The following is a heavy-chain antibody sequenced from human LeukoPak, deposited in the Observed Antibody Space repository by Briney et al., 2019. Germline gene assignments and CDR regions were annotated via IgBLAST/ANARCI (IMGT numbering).Heavy chain of an antibody. CDR3: ARDNVLMVYVDY. CDR1: GYTFTGYY. J-gene: IGHJ4*02. Sequence: GASVKVSCKASGYTFTGYYMHWVRQAPGQGLEWMGWINPNSGGTNYAQKFQGRVTMTRDTSISTAYMELSRLRSDDTAVYCCARDNVLMVYVDYWGQGTLVTVSS. V-gene: IGHV1-2*02. D-gene: IGHD2-8*01. CDR2: INPNSGGT.